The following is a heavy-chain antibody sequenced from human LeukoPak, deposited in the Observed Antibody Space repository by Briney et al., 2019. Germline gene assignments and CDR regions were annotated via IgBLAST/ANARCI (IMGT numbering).Heavy chain of an antibody. CDR2: IYTSGST. CDR1: GGAISSYY. CDR3: ARVDGPHPSV. D-gene: IGHD3-9*01. J-gene: IGHJ6*02. Sequence: SETLPLTCTVSGGAISSYYWSWMRQPAGKVLEWIGRIYTSGSTNYNPSLKSRVTMSVDTSKNQFSLKLSSVTAADTAVYFCARVDGPHPSVWGQGTTVTVSS. V-gene: IGHV4-4*07.